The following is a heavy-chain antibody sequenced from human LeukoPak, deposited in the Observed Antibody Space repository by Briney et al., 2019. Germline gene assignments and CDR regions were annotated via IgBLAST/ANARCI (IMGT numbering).Heavy chain of an antibody. CDR3: ARELDFWSDSMDV. CDR2: ISADNGNT. Sequence: GASVKVSCKGSGYTLSNHAFSWVRQAPGQGLEWMGWISADNGNTNHAQKFQGRVSLTTDTSTSTAYMELRSLRSDDTAVYYCARELDFWSDSMDVWGQGTTVTVSS. CDR1: GYTLSNHA. J-gene: IGHJ6*02. D-gene: IGHD3-3*01. V-gene: IGHV1-18*04.